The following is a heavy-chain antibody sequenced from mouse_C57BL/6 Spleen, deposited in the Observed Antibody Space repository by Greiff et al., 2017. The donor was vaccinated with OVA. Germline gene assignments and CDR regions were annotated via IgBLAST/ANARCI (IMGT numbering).Heavy chain of an antibody. Sequence: EVKLMESEGGLVQPGSSMKLSCTASGFTFSDYYMAWVRQVPEKGLEWVANINYDGSSTYYLDSLKSRFIISRDNAKNILYLQMSSLKSEDTATYYCAREYFPMDYWGQGTSVTVSS. J-gene: IGHJ4*01. CDR3: AREYFPMDY. CDR2: INYDGSST. CDR1: GFTFSDYY. V-gene: IGHV5-16*01.